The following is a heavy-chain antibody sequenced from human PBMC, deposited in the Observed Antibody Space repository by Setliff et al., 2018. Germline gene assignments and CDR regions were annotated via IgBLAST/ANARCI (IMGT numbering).Heavy chain of an antibody. CDR1: GYTFRQSI. CDR3: MRLVRFCSRTVCQRTSGDEA. J-gene: IGHJ5*02. V-gene: IGHV1-18*01. D-gene: IGHD3-3*01. Sequence: GASVKVSCKAPGYTFRQSIVSWVRQAPGQGLEWLGWIGVYSGNTYSAQRFQGRVSLTTDESTNTAYLELRGLRSDDTAVYYCMRLVRFCSRTVCQRTSGDEAWGQGTLVTVSS. CDR2: IGVYSGNT.